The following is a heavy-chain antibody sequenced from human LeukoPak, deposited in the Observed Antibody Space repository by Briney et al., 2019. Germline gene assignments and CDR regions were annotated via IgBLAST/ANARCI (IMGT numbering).Heavy chain of an antibody. CDR3: GERSRINQYHWIDP. Sequence: GGSLRLSCAASEFTFSNYAMNWVRQAPGKGLEWVSGISGGGGSTYYADSVKGRFTISRDNSKNTLYLQMDSLRAEDTALYYCGERSRINQYHWIDPWGQGTLVTVSS. D-gene: IGHD1-14*01. CDR2: ISGGGGST. V-gene: IGHV3-23*01. J-gene: IGHJ5*02. CDR1: EFTFSNYA.